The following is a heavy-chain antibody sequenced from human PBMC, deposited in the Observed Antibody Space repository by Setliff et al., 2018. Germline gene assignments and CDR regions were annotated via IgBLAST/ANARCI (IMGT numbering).Heavy chain of an antibody. J-gene: IGHJ6*03. CDR2: IYASWST. Sequence: SETLSLTCTVSGDSINSRTNYWSWIRQPAGKGPEWIGHIYASWSTNYNPSLKSRVTISLDTSKNQFSLDLTSVTAADTAVYYCARATGFFYVDAWGKGTTVTVSS. D-gene: IGHD3-3*01. V-gene: IGHV4-61*09. CDR3: ARATGFFYVDA. CDR1: GDSINSRTNY.